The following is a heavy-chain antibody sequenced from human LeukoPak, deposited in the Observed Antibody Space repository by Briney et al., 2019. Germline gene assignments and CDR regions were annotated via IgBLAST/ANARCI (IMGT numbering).Heavy chain of an antibody. Sequence: GGSLRLSCAASGFTFSDYYMSWIRQAPGKGLEWVSYISSSGSTIYYADSVKGRFTISRDNAMNSLYLQMNSLRAEDTAVYYCARAPHYSNYGPYYYGMDVWGQGTTVTVSS. CDR3: ARAPHYSNYGPYYYGMDV. CDR2: ISSSGSTI. CDR1: GFTFSDYY. J-gene: IGHJ6*02. V-gene: IGHV3-11*04. D-gene: IGHD4-11*01.